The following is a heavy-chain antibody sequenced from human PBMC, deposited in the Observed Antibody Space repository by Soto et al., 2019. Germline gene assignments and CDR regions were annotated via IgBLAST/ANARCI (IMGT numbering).Heavy chain of an antibody. CDR3: ARTTTYYDFWGGKKGYGMDV. D-gene: IGHD3-3*01. Sequence: EVQLVESGGGLVKPGGSLRLSCAASGFTFSSYSMNWVRQAPGKGLEWVSSISSSSSYIYYADSVKGRFTISRDNAKKSLYLQMNSLRAEDTAVYYCARTTTYYDFWGGKKGYGMDVWGQGTTVTVSS. V-gene: IGHV3-21*01. CDR1: GFTFSSYS. CDR2: ISSSSSYI. J-gene: IGHJ6*02.